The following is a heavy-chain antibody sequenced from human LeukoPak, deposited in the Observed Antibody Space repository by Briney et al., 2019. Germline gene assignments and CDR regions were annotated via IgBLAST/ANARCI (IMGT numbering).Heavy chain of an antibody. CDR1: GFTFSSHW. CDR3: ARDEDGYNSVPLDY. D-gene: IGHD5-24*01. J-gene: IGHJ4*02. CDR2: IKQDGSEK. Sequence: GLTLRLCCAAYGFTFSSHWMSWDSQAPGKGLEWVANIKQDGSEKYYVDSVKGRFTISRDNAKNSLYLQMNSLRAEDTAVYYCARDEDGYNSVPLDYWGQGTLVTVSS. V-gene: IGHV3-7*01.